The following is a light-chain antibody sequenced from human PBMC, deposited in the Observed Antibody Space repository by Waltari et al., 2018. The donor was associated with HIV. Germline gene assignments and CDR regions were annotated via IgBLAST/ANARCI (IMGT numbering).Light chain of an antibody. CDR3: SSFAGAGV. CDR2: EVS. Sequence: QSALTQPPSASGSPGQSVTISCTGTSSDVGGHTYVSWYQQPPDQAPKLIIYEVSNRPSGVPDRFSGSKSGNTASLTVSGLQAEDEADYYCSSFAGAGVFGGGTKLTVL. V-gene: IGLV2-8*01. CDR1: SSDVGGHTY. J-gene: IGLJ2*01.